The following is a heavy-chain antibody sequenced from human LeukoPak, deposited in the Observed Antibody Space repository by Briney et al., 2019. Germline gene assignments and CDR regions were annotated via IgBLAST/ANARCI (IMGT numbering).Heavy chain of an antibody. CDR1: GFTVSSNY. J-gene: IGHJ4*02. CDR2: IYSGGST. V-gene: IGHV3-53*01. Sequence: HPGGSLRLSCAASGFTVSSNYMSWVRQAPGKGLEWVSVIYSGGSTDYADSVKGRFTISRDNSENTLHLQMNSLRAEDTAVYYCARIPKTTYFDYWGQGTLVTVSS. CDR3: ARIPKTTYFDY. D-gene: IGHD4-17*01.